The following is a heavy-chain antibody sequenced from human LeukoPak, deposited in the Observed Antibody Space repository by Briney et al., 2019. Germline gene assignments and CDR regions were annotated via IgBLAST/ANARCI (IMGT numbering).Heavy chain of an antibody. CDR2: IYTSGST. CDR1: GGSISSGSYY. D-gene: IGHD5-18*01. V-gene: IGHV4-61*02. CDR3: ARVTHVDTAMAFDY. Sequence: PSQTLSLTCTVSGGSISSGSYYWSWIRQPAGKGLEWIGRIYTSGSTNYSPSLKSRVTISVDTSKNQFSLKLSSVTAADTAVYYCARVTHVDTAMAFDYWGQGTLVTVSS. J-gene: IGHJ4*02.